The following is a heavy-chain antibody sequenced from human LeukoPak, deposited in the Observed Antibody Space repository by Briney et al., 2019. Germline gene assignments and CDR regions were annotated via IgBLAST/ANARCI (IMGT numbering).Heavy chain of an antibody. CDR2: IYYSGST. Sequence: SETLSLTCTVSGGSISSYYWSWIRQPPGKGLEWIGYIYYSGSTNYNPSLKSRVTISVDTSKNQFSLKLSSVTAADTAVYYCVRGGDYGDYVGNGMDVWGQGTTVTVSS. D-gene: IGHD4-17*01. CDR3: VRGGDYGDYVGNGMDV. J-gene: IGHJ6*02. CDR1: GGSISSYY. V-gene: IGHV4-59*01.